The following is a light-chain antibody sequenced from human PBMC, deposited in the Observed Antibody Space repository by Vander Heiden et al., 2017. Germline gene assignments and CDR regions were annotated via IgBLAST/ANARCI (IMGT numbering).Light chain of an antibody. Sequence: EIVLTQSPATLSLSPGERATLSCRASQSVSSYLAWYQQKPSQAPRLLIYDASNRATGIPARFSGSGSGTDFTLTISSLEPEDFAVYYCQQRSNWPPALTFGGGTKVRSN. CDR3: QQRSNWPPALT. CDR2: DAS. J-gene: IGKJ4*01. V-gene: IGKV3-11*01. CDR1: QSVSSY.